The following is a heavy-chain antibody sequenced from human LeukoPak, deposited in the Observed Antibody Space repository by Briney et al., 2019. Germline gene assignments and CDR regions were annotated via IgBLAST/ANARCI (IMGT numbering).Heavy chain of an antibody. CDR2: IYYNGST. CDR3: ARHDTEYHFDSNGYSFDY. V-gene: IGHV4-39*01. D-gene: IGHD3-22*01. Sequence: PSETLSLTCTVSGDSITSTTFYWGWIRQPPGKGLEWLGYIYYNGSTYYSPSLKSRVTISVDTSKNQFSLRLSSVTSADTAVYYCARHDTEYHFDSNGYSFDYWGQGILVTVSS. J-gene: IGHJ4*02. CDR1: GDSITSTTFY.